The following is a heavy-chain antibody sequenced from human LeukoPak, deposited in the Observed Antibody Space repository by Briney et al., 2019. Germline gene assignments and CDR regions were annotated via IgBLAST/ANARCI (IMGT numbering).Heavy chain of an antibody. D-gene: IGHD2-2*01. J-gene: IGHJ4*02. CDR3: ARALSQGAGAAVPSAPIDY. V-gene: IGHV3-30-3*01. CDR2: TSYDGSSE. Sequence: GGSLRLSCAASGLTFSDYVLYWVRQAPGKGLEWVAVTSYDGSSEYYTDSVKGRFTVSRDNSRSTLYLQMNSLRVEDTGVYYCARALSQGAGAAVPSAPIDYWGQGTLVTVSS. CDR1: GLTFSDYV.